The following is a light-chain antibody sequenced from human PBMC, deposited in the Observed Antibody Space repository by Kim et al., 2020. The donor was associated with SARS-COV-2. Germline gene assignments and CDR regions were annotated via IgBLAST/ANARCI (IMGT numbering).Light chain of an antibody. V-gene: IGKV1-33*01. CDR2: EAS. CDR3: QQDDDLPIT. CDR1: QDIGNS. Sequence: DIQMTQSPSSLSASVGDRVTITCQASQDIGNSLNWYQHKPGKGPKVLISEASNLETGVPSRFSASGTGTHFTFLISSLQPEDFATYYCQQDDDLPITFGQGTRLDIK. J-gene: IGKJ5*01.